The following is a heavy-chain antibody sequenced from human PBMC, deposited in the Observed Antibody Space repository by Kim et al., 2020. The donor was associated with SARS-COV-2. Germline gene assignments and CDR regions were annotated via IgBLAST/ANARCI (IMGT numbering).Heavy chain of an antibody. D-gene: IGHD2-8*01. CDR2: ISSSGTSR. CDR3: ARDPGGINDVWGWFDR. Sequence: GGSLRLSCTAYGFSFSIYEMNWVRQAPGKGLEWVSYISSSGTSRYYADSVKGRFTISRDNANSMLYLQMNSLRVEDTAIYYCARDPGGINDVWGWFDRWGQGTLVTVSS. V-gene: IGHV3-48*03. J-gene: IGHJ5*02. CDR1: GFSFSIYE.